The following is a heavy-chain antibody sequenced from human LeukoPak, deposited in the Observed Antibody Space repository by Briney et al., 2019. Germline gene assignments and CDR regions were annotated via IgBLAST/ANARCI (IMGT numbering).Heavy chain of an antibody. CDR3: AKVYCSSGSCHTFDY. D-gene: IGHD2-15*01. CDR2: ITNDGSST. CDR1: GLTFSSHW. J-gene: IGHJ4*02. Sequence: GGSLRLSCAASGLTFSSHWMHWVRQAPGKGLVWVSRITNDGSSTTYADSVKGWFTISRDNSKNTLYLQMNSLRAEDTAIYYCAKVYCSSGSCHTFDYWGQGTLVTVSS. V-gene: IGHV3-74*01.